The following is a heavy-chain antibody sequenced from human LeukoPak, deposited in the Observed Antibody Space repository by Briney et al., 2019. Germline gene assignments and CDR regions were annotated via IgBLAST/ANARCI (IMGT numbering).Heavy chain of an antibody. V-gene: IGHV1-69*13. Sequence: GASVKVSCKASGGTFSSYAISWVRQAPGQGLEWMGGIIPIFGTANYAQKFQGRVTITADESTSTAYMELSSLRSEDTAVYYCASRIVGAKDYWGQGTLVTVSS. CDR2: IIPIFGTA. CDR3: ASRIVGAKDY. CDR1: GGTFSSYA. J-gene: IGHJ4*02. D-gene: IGHD1-26*01.